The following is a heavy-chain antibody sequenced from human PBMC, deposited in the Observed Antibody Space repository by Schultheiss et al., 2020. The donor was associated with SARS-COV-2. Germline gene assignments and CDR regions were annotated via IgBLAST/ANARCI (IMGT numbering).Heavy chain of an antibody. CDR2: ITPIFGTA. D-gene: IGHD2-8*01. Sequence: KISCKASGGTFSSHGITWVRQAPGQGLEWMGGITPIFGTANYAQKFQGRVTITADKSTSTAYMELSSLRSDDTAVYYCAREVYAPYYYYYAMDFWGQGTTVTVSS. CDR1: GGTFSSHG. CDR3: AREVYAPYYYYYAMDF. J-gene: IGHJ6*02. V-gene: IGHV1-69*06.